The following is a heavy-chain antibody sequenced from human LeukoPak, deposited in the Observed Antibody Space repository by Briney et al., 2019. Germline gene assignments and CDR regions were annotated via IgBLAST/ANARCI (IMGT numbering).Heavy chain of an antibody. V-gene: IGHV3-23*01. Sequence: PGGTLRLSCAASGFTFSTYGMSWVRQAPGKGLEWVSAISGSGGSTYYADSVKGRFTISRDNSKNTLYLQMNSLRAEDTAVYYCAKVSLWFGEFPLDYWGQGTLVTVSS. J-gene: IGHJ4*02. D-gene: IGHD3-10*01. CDR3: AKVSLWFGEFPLDY. CDR1: GFTFSTYG. CDR2: ISGSGGST.